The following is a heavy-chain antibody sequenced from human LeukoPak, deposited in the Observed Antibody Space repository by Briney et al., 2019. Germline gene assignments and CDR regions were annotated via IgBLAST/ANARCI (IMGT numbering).Heavy chain of an antibody. CDR1: GGSISSSSYY. Sequence: SETLSLTCTVSGGSISSSSYYWGWIRQPPGKGLEWIGSIYYSGSTYYNPSLKSRVTISVDTSKNLFSLKLSSVTAADTAVYYCASYYYDSSGYYPFTIDYWGQGTLVTVSS. J-gene: IGHJ4*02. CDR2: IYYSGST. V-gene: IGHV4-39*01. CDR3: ASYYYDSSGYYPFTIDY. D-gene: IGHD3-22*01.